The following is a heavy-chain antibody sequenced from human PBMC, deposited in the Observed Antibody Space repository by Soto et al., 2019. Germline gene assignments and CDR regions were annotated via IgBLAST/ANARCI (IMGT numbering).Heavy chain of an antibody. J-gene: IGHJ4*02. CDR3: ARGGVLLWFGEPLDY. CDR2: ISGYSGNT. Sequence: QVQLVQSGAEVKKPGASVKVSCKASGYTFTRYGFTWVRQAPGQGLEWMGWISGYSGNTNYAQNLRGRVTMTTDTSTSTAYMDLRSLRSDDTAVYYCARGGVLLWFGEPLDYWGQGTLVTVSS. V-gene: IGHV1-18*01. CDR1: GYTFTRYG. D-gene: IGHD3-10*01.